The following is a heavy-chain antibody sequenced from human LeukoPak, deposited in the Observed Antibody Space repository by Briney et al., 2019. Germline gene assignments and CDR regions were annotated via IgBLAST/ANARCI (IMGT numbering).Heavy chain of an antibody. Sequence: ASVKVSCKASGGTFSSYAISWVRQAPGQGLEWMGGIIPILGIANYAQKFQGRVTITADKSTSTAYMELSSLRSEDTAVYYCARDFVTIFGVGHNWFDPWGQGTLVTVSP. CDR1: GGTFSSYA. CDR2: IIPILGIA. CDR3: ARDFVTIFGVGHNWFDP. J-gene: IGHJ5*02. D-gene: IGHD3-3*01. V-gene: IGHV1-69*10.